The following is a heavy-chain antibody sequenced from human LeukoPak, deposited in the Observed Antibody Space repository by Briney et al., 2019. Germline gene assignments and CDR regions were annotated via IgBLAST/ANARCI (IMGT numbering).Heavy chain of an antibody. CDR1: EFTFSSYS. V-gene: IGHV3-21*01. J-gene: IGHJ4*02. Sequence: KPGESLRLSCAASEFTFSSYSMNWVRQAPGKGLDWVSSISSSSSYIYYADSVKGRFTISRDNAKNSLYLRMNSLRAEDTAVYYCARADDLTYYYGTRTVGFDYWGQGTLVTVSS. CDR3: ARADDLTYYYGTRTVGFDY. CDR2: ISSSSSYI. D-gene: IGHD3-10*01.